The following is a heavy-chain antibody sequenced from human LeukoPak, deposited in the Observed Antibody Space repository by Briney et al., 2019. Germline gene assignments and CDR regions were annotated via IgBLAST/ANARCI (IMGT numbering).Heavy chain of an antibody. CDR2: INHSGST. V-gene: IGHV4-39*07. CDR3: ARWILTGYYRPSGFDY. CDR1: GGSIRSSSYY. D-gene: IGHD3-9*01. Sequence: SETLSLTCTVSGGSIRSSSYYWSWIRQPPGKGLEWIGEINHSGSTNYNPSLKSRVTISVDTSKNQFSLKLSSVTAADTAVYYCARWILTGYYRPSGFDYWGQGTLVTVSS. J-gene: IGHJ4*02.